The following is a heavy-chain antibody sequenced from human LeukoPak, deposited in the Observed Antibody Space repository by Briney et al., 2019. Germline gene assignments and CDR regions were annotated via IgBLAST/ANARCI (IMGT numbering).Heavy chain of an antibody. Sequence: GGSLRLSCSGSGFTFSSYTMTWVRQAPGKGLEWVSTISSGGDRAYYADSVKGRFTISRDNFKNTLYLHMNSLRAEDTAVYYCARDQYSYGSGSYPDYWGQGTLVTVSS. J-gene: IGHJ4*02. D-gene: IGHD3-10*01. CDR2: ISSGGDRA. CDR3: ARDQYSYGSGSYPDY. CDR1: GFTFSSYT. V-gene: IGHV3-23*01.